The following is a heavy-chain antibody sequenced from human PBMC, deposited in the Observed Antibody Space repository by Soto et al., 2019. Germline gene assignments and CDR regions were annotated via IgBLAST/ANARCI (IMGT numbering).Heavy chain of an antibody. CDR3: ARAPGGYCGGDCYSWFDY. D-gene: IGHD2-21*02. Sequence: QVQLQESGPGLVKPSETLSLTCTVSGGSISSYYWSWIRQPAGKGLEWIGRIYTSGSTNYNPSLKSRVTMSVDTSKNQSALKLSSVTAADTAVYYCARAPGGYCGGDCYSWFDYWGQGTLVTVSS. J-gene: IGHJ4*02. CDR2: IYTSGST. CDR1: GGSISSYY. V-gene: IGHV4-4*07.